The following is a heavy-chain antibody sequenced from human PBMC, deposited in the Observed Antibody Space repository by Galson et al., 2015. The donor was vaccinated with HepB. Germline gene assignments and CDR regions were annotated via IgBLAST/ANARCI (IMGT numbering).Heavy chain of an antibody. J-gene: IGHJ4*02. V-gene: IGHV1-69*17. CDR2: IIPIFGIA. D-gene: IGHD2-21*01. Sequence: VKVSCKASGGTLRSHAISWVRQAPGQGPEWMGGIIPIFGIAKYAQKFQGRVTITADKSTSTVYMDMSSLRSEDTAVYYCARDRVVVGPGGGSYQEWGQGTLVTVSS. CDR1: GGTLRSHA. CDR3: ARDRVVVGPGGGSYQE.